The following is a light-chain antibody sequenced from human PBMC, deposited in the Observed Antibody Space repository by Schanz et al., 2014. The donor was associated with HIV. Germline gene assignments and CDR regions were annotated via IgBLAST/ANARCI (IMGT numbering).Light chain of an antibody. CDR1: SSNIGSNY. V-gene: IGLV1-47*01. J-gene: IGLJ3*02. Sequence: QSVLTQPPSASGTPGQRVTISCSGSSSNIGSNYVFWYQQLPGTAPNLLISRNNQRPSGVPDRFSGSGSGTSASLAISGLQSEDEGDYYCASWDDSLNGWVFGGGTKLTVL. CDR2: RNN. CDR3: ASWDDSLNGWV.